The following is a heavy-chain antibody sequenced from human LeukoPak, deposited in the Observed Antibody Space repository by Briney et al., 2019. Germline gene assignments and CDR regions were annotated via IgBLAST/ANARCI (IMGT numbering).Heavy chain of an antibody. D-gene: IGHD3-10*01. CDR2: VSFEGSNK. CDR3: AKNMGYYYGSGSYPPENDY. Sequence: GRSLRLSCAASGFTFSRYDMHWVRQAPGKGLEWVAVVSFEGSNKYYADSVKGRFSISRDNSKNTLSLQMNSLRVEDTAVYYCAKNMGYYYGSGSYPPENDYWGQGTLVTVSS. J-gene: IGHJ4*02. CDR1: GFTFSRYD. V-gene: IGHV3-30*18.